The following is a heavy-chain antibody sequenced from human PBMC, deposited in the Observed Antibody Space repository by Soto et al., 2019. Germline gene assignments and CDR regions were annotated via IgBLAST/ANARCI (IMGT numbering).Heavy chain of an antibody. J-gene: IGHJ4*02. Sequence: SGGSLRLSCAASGFTFSSYSMNWVRQAPGKGLEWVSSISSSSSYIYYADSVKGRFTISRDNAKNSLYLQMNSLRAEDTAVYYCARENAVAGDFDYWGQGXLVTVYS. CDR3: ARENAVAGDFDY. V-gene: IGHV3-21*01. CDR1: GFTFSSYS. CDR2: ISSSSSYI. D-gene: IGHD6-19*01.